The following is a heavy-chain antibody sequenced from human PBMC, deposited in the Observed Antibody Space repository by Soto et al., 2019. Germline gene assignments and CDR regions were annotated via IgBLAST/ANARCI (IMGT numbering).Heavy chain of an antibody. CDR2: ISLYSDGT. J-gene: IGHJ5*02. V-gene: IGHV1-18*01. CDR3: ARVVPGAEAWFGP. Sequence: QVQLVQSGGEVKRPGASVKVSCKTSGYTFSNYGITWVRQAPGQPLEWLGWISLYSDGTNYAQKFQGRVPMTTDTSTTTASMELRSLRSDDTAVYYCARVVPGAEAWFGPWGQGTLVTVSA. CDR1: GYTFSNYG. D-gene: IGHD2-2*01.